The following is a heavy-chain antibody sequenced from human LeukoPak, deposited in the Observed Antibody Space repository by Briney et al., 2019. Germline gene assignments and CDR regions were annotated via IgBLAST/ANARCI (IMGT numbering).Heavy chain of an antibody. V-gene: IGHV1-18*01. J-gene: IGHJ4*02. Sequence: ASVKVSCKASGYTFTSYGISWVRQAPGQGLEWMGWISAYNGNTNYAQKLLGRVTMTTDTSTSTAYMELRSLRSDDTAVYYCARVHYYDSSGYCDYWGQGTLVTVSS. D-gene: IGHD3-22*01. CDR2: ISAYNGNT. CDR1: GYTFTSYG. CDR3: ARVHYYDSSGYCDY.